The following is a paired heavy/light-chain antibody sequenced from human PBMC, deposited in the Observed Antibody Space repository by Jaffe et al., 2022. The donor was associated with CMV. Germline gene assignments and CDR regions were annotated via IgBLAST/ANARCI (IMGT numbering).Heavy chain of an antibody. Sequence: QVQLVQSGAEVKKPGASVKVSCKASGYTFSHHAMHWVRQAPGQRLEWMGWINGDTGNTKYSQRLQGRITITRDTSASTAYMELSSLRSEDTALYYCAREGSSGWYDNFDYWGLGTLVTVTS. CDR1: GYTFSHHA. V-gene: IGHV1-3*01. CDR2: INGDTGNT. D-gene: IGHD6-19*01. CDR3: AREGSSGWYDNFDY. J-gene: IGHJ4*02.
Light chain of an antibody. V-gene: IGLV3-19*01. CDR3: NSRDTNGVHWV. Sequence: SSELTQDPTVSVALGQTVRITCQGDSLRNYYASWYQQKPGQAPILVIYGKDNRPSGIPDRFSGSNSGNTASLTITGAQAEDEADYFCNSRDTNGVHWVFGGGTKLTVL. J-gene: IGLJ3*02. CDR2: GKD. CDR1: SLRNYY.